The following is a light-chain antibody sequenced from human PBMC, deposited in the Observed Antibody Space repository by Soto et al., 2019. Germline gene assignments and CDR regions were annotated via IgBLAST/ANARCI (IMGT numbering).Light chain of an antibody. CDR2: DAS. Sequence: DIQMIQSPSSLSASVGDRVTITCQASQEISNYLNWYQQKPGKAPKLLIYDASNLERGVPSRFSGRGSGTDFTFTISCLQPEDFATYYCQQYDQLPRTFVRGTKVEIK. CDR3: QQYDQLPRT. J-gene: IGKJ1*01. CDR1: QEISNY. V-gene: IGKV1-33*01.